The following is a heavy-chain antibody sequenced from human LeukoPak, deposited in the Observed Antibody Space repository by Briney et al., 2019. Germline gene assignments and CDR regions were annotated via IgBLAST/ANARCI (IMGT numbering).Heavy chain of an antibody. CDR1: GYAFTSYG. V-gene: IGHV1-18*04. D-gene: IGHD3-10*01. CDR2: ISGNSGDT. CDR3: ARASGSGSYYNIY. J-gene: IGHJ4*02. Sequence: ASVKVSCKASGYAFTSYGISWVRQAPGQGLEWMGWISGNSGDTKYAQKLQGRVTMTTDTSTSTAYMELRSLRSDDTAVYYCARASGSGSYYNIYWGQGTLVPVSS.